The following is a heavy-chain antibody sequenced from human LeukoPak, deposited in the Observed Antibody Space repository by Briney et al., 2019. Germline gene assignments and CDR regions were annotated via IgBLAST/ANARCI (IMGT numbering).Heavy chain of an antibody. CDR1: GFTFSSYA. CDR3: AKDLGYSYGYLAYYGMDV. D-gene: IGHD5-18*01. V-gene: IGHV3-23*01. J-gene: IGHJ6*02. Sequence: GGSLRLSCAASGFTFSSYAMSWVRQAPGKGLEWVSAISGSGGSTYYADSVKGRFTISRDNSKNTLYLQMNSLRAEDTAVYYCAKDLGYSYGYLAYYGMDVWGQGTTVTVSS. CDR2: ISGSGGST.